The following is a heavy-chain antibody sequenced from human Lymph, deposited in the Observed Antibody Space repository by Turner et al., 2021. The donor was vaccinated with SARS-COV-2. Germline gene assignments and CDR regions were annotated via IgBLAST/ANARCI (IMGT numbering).Heavy chain of an antibody. Sequence: QVQLVQSGAEVPKPGSSVKVSCKASGGTFSSYAISWVRQAPGQGLEWMGVIIPIFGTPNYAKKFQGRVKITADESTSTAYMELSSLRSEDTAMYYCASFGGDYMFDYWGQGTLVTVSS. J-gene: IGHJ4*02. CDR3: ASFGGDYMFDY. D-gene: IGHD3-10*01. CDR2: IIPIFGTP. V-gene: IGHV1-69*01. CDR1: GGTFSSYA.